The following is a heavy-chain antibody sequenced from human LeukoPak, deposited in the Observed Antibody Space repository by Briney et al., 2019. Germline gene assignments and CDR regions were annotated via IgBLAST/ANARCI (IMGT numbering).Heavy chain of an antibody. J-gene: IGHJ5*02. Sequence: SETLSLTCTVSGGSISSGGYYWSWIRQHPGKGLEWIGYIYYSGSTYYNPSLKSRVTISVDTSKNQFSLKLSSVTAADTAVYYCARVRQSLYRSSTSCYGFDPWGQGTLVTVSS. D-gene: IGHD2-2*01. CDR2: IYYSGST. V-gene: IGHV4-31*03. CDR1: GGSISSGGYY. CDR3: ARVRQSLYRSSTSCYGFDP.